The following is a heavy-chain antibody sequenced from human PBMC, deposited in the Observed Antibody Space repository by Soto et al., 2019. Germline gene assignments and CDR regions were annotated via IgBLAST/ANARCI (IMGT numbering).Heavy chain of an antibody. Sequence: EVQLVESGGGLVKPGGSLRLSCAASGFTFSSYSMNWVRQAPGKGLEWVSSISSSSSYIYYAHSVKGRFTISRDNAKNSLYLQMNSLRAEDTAVYYCARDRVRFLELFQWRYYGMDVWGQGTTVTVSS. CDR2: ISSSSSYI. V-gene: IGHV3-21*01. D-gene: IGHD3-3*01. CDR3: ARDRVRFLELFQWRYYGMDV. J-gene: IGHJ6*02. CDR1: GFTFSSYS.